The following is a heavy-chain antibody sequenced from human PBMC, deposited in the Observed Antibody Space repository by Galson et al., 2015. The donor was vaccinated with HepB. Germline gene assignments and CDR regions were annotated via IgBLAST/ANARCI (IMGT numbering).Heavy chain of an antibody. CDR2: IIPIFGTA. J-gene: IGHJ4*02. D-gene: IGHD3-10*01. CDR3: ASEARWFGDPSPGAFDY. Sequence: SVKVSCKASGGTFSSYAISWVRQAPGQGLEWMGGIIPIFGTANYAQKFQGRVTITADESTSTAYMELSSLRSEDTAVYYCASEARWFGDPSPGAFDYWGQGTLVTVSS. V-gene: IGHV1-69*13. CDR1: GGTFSSYA.